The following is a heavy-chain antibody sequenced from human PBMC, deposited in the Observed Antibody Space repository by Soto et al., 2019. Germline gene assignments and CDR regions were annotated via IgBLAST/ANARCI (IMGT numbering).Heavy chain of an antibody. J-gene: IGHJ5*02. CDR3: AKGPSQVRRPYSSASAPNWFDP. D-gene: IGHD6-19*01. V-gene: IGHV3-23*01. CDR1: GFTFSSYA. CDR2: ISGSGGST. Sequence: GGSLRLSCAASGFTFSSYAMSWVRQAPGKGLEWVSAISGSGGSTYYADSVKGRFTISRDNSKNTLYLQMNSLRAEDTAVYYCAKGPSQVRRPYSSASAPNWFDPWGQGTLVTVSS.